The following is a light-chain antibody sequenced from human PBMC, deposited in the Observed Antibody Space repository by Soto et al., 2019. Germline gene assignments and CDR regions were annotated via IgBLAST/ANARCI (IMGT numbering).Light chain of an antibody. Sequence: SALTQPASVSGSPGQSITISCTGTTSDVGGYNYVSWYQQHPGQAPKLMIYDVSYRPSGVSDRFSGSKSGNTASLTISGLQAEDEADYYCSSYTISSTLVFGGGTKLTVL. J-gene: IGLJ2*01. V-gene: IGLV2-14*01. CDR3: SSYTISSTLV. CDR1: TSDVGGYNY. CDR2: DVS.